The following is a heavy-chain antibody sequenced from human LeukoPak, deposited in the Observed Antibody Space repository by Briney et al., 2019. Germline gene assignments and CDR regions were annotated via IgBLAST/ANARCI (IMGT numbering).Heavy chain of an antibody. D-gene: IGHD2-8*01. V-gene: IGHV4-34*01. CDR1: GGSFSGYY. Sequence: SETLSLTCAVYGGSFSGYYWSWIRQPPGKGLEWIGEINHSGSTNYNPSLKSRVTISVDTSKNQFSLKLSSVTAADTAVYYCAVALGYCTNGVCSDDAFDIWGQGTMATVSS. CDR2: INHSGST. J-gene: IGHJ3*02. CDR3: AVALGYCTNGVCSDDAFDI.